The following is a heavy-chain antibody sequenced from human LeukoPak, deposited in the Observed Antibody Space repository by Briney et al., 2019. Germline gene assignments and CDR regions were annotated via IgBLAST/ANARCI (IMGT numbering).Heavy chain of an antibody. CDR1: GYTFTGNH. CDR2: IAPNSGGT. V-gene: IGHV1-2*02. J-gene: IGHJ2*01. D-gene: IGHD2-15*01. CDR3: AKEADIVSFDL. Sequence: GASVKVSCKASGYTFTGNHEHWVRQAPGQGLEWMGWIAPNSGGTMYAQKFQDRVTMTSDTSISTAYMELSGLRSDDTAVYFCAKEADIVSFDLWGRGTLVTVSS.